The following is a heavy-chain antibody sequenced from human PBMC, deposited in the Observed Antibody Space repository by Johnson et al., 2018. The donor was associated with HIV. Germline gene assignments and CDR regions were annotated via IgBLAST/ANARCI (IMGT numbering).Heavy chain of an antibody. V-gene: IGHV3-15*05. J-gene: IGHJ3*02. CDR2: IKSRTDGETT. Sequence: VQLVESGGGLVKPGGSLRLSCVASGFHFGNAWMNWVRQAPGKGLEWVGRIKSRTDGETTAYAAPVKDRFTIPRDNAKNTLYLQMNSLRAEETAVYYCVLGLDRWGQGTKVTV. CDR1: GFHFGNAW. CDR3: VLGLDR.